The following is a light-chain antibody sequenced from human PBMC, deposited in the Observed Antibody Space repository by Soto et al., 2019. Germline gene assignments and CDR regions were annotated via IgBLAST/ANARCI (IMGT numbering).Light chain of an antibody. V-gene: IGKV3-11*01. J-gene: IGKJ4*01. Sequence: EIGLTQSPATLSLSPGDRATLSCRASQSVSRYLAWYQQKPGQAPRLLIHDTSTRATGVPDTFSGSGSGTEVTLTISRLEPEDSAMYYCQQRFSWPPTFGGGTHVEIK. CDR1: QSVSRY. CDR3: QQRFSWPPT. CDR2: DTS.